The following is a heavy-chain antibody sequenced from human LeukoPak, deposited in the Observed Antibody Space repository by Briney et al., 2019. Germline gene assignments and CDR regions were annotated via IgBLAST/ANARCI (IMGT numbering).Heavy chain of an antibody. CDR1: GGSISSGDYY. CDR2: IYYSGST. CDR3: ARARRGPLGELSTIDY. V-gene: IGHV4-30-4*01. D-gene: IGHD3-16*02. J-gene: IGHJ4*02. Sequence: SETLSLTCTVSGGSISSGDYYWSWIRQPPGKGLEWIGYIYYSGSTYYNPSLKSRVTISVDTSKNQFSLKLSSVTAADTAVYYRARARRGPLGELSTIDYWGQGTLVTVSS.